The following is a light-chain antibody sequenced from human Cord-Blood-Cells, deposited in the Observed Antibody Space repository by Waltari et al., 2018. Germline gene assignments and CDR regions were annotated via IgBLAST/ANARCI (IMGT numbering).Light chain of an antibody. Sequence: DIVMTQSPDSLSVSLGERATINCKSSQSVLYSSNNKNSLAWYQQKPGQPSKLLIYWASTRESGVPDRFSGSGSGTDFALTISSLQAEDVAVYYGQQYYSTPFFGPGTKVDIK. CDR2: WAS. V-gene: IGKV4-1*01. J-gene: IGKJ3*01. CDR3: QQYYSTPF. CDR1: QSVLYSSNNKNS.